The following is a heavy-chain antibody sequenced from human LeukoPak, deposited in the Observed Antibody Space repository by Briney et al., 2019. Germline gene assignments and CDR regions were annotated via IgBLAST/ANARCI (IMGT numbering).Heavy chain of an antibody. CDR3: ARDTPHPYYYDSSGYFDY. V-gene: IGHV3-66*01. J-gene: IGHJ4*02. Sequence: QSGGSLRLSCAASGFTVSSNYMSWVRQAPGKGLEWVSVIYSGGSTYYADSVKGRFTISRDNSKNTLYLQMNSLRAEDTAVYYCARDTPHPYYYDSSGYFDYWGQGTLVTVSS. D-gene: IGHD3-22*01. CDR1: GFTVSSNY. CDR2: IYSGGST.